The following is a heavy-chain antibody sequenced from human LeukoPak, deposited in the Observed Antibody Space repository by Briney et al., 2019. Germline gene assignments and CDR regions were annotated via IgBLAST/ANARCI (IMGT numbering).Heavy chain of an antibody. Sequence: GGSLRLSCAASGFTFSGYWMSWVRQAPGKGLEWVANIKQDGSEKYYMDSVKGRFTISRDNAKKSVYLQMNSLTAEDTAVYYCAKHRWYHFDSWGQGTLVAVSS. J-gene: IGHJ4*02. CDR1: GFTFSGYW. CDR3: AKHRWYHFDS. CDR2: IKQDGSEK. D-gene: IGHD3-16*02. V-gene: IGHV3-7*01.